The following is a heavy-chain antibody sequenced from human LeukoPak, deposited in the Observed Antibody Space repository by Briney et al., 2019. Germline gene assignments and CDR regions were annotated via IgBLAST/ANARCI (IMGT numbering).Heavy chain of an antibody. D-gene: IGHD3-9*01. J-gene: IGHJ4*02. CDR2: IYTSGST. Sequence: SETLSLTCTVSGGSISSYYWSWIRQPPGKGLEWIGYIYTSGSTNYNPSLKSRVTISVDTSKDQFSLKLSSVTAADTAVYYCARVPLTTGYINYWGQGTLVTVSS. CDR3: ARVPLTTGYINY. CDR1: GGSISSYY. V-gene: IGHV4-4*09.